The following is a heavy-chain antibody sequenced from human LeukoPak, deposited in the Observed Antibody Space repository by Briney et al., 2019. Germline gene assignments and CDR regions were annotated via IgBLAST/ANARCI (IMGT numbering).Heavy chain of an antibody. CDR3: ARDFGMFTISHGDAFAI. CDR2: ISAYDGNT. CDR1: GYTFDNYG. V-gene: IGHV1-18*01. J-gene: IGHJ3*02. Sequence: GASVKVSRKASGYTFDNYGISWVRQAPGQGLEWMGWISAYDGNTNYANKLQGRVTMTTDASTSTAFMELRSLTSDDTAVYFCARDFGMFTISHGDAFAIWGQGTVVTVSS. D-gene: IGHD5-24*01.